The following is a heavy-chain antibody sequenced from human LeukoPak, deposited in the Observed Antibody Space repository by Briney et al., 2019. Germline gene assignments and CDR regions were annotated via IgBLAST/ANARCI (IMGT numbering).Heavy chain of an antibody. CDR2: ISYDGSNK. D-gene: IGHD3-22*01. J-gene: IGHJ4*02. CDR1: GFTFDDCS. Sequence: GGSLRLSCAASGFTFDDCSMHWVRQAPGKGLEWLAVISYDGSNKYYADSVKGRFTISRDNSKNTLYLQMNSLRAEDTAVYYCARDRLMYYYDSSAYDYWGQGTLVTVSS. CDR3: ARDRLMYYYDSSAYDY. V-gene: IGHV3-30-3*01.